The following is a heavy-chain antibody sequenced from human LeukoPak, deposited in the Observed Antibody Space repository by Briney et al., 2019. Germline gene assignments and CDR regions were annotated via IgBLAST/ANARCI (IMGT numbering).Heavy chain of an antibody. J-gene: IGHJ4*02. V-gene: IGHV3-53*01. CDR2: IYSGGST. CDR3: ARESLYYDSSGSLSYYFDY. D-gene: IGHD3-22*01. CDR1: GFTVSSNY. Sequence: GGSLRLSCAASGFTVSSNYMSWVRQAPGKGLEWVSVIYSGGSTYYADSVKGRFTISRDNSKNTLYLQMNSLRAEDTAVYYCARESLYYDSSGSLSYYFDYWGQGTLVTVSS.